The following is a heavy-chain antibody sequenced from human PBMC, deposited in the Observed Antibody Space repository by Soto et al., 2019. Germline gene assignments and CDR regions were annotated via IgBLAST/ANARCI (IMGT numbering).Heavy chain of an antibody. D-gene: IGHD3-3*01. CDR1: GYTFTNYA. CDR2: ISAYSGDT. J-gene: IGHJ6*02. CDR3: ARDGRAFSIFGATMDV. V-gene: IGHV1-18*01. Sequence: VQLLQSGGEVRKPGASVKVSCKTSGYTFTNYAINWVRQAPGQGLQWMGWISAYSGDTKYAQRFQDRLTVTTDPSTTTASMELRSPRSDDTAGYYCARDGRAFSIFGATMDVWGQGPTVTVSS.